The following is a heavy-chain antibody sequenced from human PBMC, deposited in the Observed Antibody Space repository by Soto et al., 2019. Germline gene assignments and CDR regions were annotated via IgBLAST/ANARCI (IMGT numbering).Heavy chain of an antibody. Sequence: PGGSLRLSCAASGFTSSSYVMSWARQPPGKGLEWSSAITGHGSSAYYADSVKGRFTITRNNNKNPLSLKMNSLRDEATALYCCAKLLGELSPIFDFWGQGTLVTVSS. CDR2: ITGHGSSA. V-gene: IGHV3-23*01. CDR3: AKLLGELSPIFDF. CDR1: GFTSSSYV. J-gene: IGHJ4*02. D-gene: IGHD3-16*02.